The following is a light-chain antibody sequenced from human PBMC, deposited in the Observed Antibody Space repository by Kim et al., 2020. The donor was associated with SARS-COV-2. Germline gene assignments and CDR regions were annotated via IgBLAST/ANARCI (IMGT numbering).Light chain of an antibody. Sequence: SPGKGATLSCRASQSVSTYLSWYQQKPGQAPRLLIYDASNRATGIPARFSGSGSGTDFTLTISSLEPEDFAVYYCQQRSNWPPLYTFGQGTKLEI. CDR3: QQRSNWPPLYT. J-gene: IGKJ2*01. CDR1: QSVSTY. V-gene: IGKV3-11*01. CDR2: DAS.